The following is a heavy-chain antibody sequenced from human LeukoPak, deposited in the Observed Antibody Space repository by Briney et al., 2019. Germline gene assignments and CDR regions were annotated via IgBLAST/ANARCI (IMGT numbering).Heavy chain of an antibody. CDR1: GYTFTSYG. Sequence: ASVKVSCKASGYTFTSYGISWVRQAPGQGREWMGWISVYNGNTNYAQKLQGRVTMTTDTSTSTAYMELRSLRSDDTAVYYCASPYCSGGACYAHDAFDIWGQGTMVTVSS. D-gene: IGHD2-15*01. V-gene: IGHV1-18*01. CDR3: ASPYCSGGACYAHDAFDI. CDR2: ISVYNGNT. J-gene: IGHJ3*02.